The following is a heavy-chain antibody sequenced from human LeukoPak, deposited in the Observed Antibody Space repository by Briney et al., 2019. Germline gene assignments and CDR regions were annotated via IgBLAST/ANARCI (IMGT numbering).Heavy chain of an antibody. CDR2: ISTSGITV. CDR3: ARDSLPPWEQQLVGYFDY. Sequence: GGSPRLSCAASGFTFSDYYMNWIRQAPGKGLEWISYISTSGITVYYADSVKGRFTISRDNAKNSLYLQMNSLRDEDTAVYYCARDSLPPWEQQLVGYFDYWGQGALVTVSS. CDR1: GFTFSDYY. D-gene: IGHD6-13*01. J-gene: IGHJ4*02. V-gene: IGHV3-11*01.